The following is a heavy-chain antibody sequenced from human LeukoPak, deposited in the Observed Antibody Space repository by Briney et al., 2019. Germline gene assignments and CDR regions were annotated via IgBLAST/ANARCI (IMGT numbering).Heavy chain of an antibody. Sequence: RPSETLSLTCTVSGDSMNDYYWSWIRQPSGKGLEWLGYMYYSGSTNYNPSLKSRVSISIDTSKNQFSLKLSSVTAADTAVYYCARDRYCIGGICYSGRFDPWGRGTLVTVSS. D-gene: IGHD2-15*01. CDR2: MYYSGST. CDR1: GDSMNDYY. J-gene: IGHJ5*02. V-gene: IGHV4-59*01. CDR3: ARDRYCIGGICYSGRFDP.